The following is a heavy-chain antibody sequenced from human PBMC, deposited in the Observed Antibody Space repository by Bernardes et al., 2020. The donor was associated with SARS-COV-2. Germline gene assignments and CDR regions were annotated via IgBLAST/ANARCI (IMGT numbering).Heavy chain of an antibody. CDR2: IYYSGST. CDR1: GGSISSGGYY. V-gene: IGHV4-31*03. CDR3: ARGESAVDTTMIMYNWLDP. J-gene: IGHJ5*02. Sequence: SETLSLTCTVSGGSISSGGYYWSWIRQHPGKGLEWIGYIYYSGSTYYNPSLKSRVTISVDTSKNQFSLKLSSVTAADTAVYYCARGESAVDTTMIMYNWLDPWGQGTLVTVSS. D-gene: IGHD5-18*01.